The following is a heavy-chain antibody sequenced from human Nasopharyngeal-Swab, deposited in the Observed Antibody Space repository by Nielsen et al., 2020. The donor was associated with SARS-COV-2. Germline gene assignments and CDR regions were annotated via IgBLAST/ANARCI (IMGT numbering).Heavy chain of an antibody. V-gene: IGHV1-58*01. D-gene: IGHD6-19*01. Sequence: WVRQAPGQRLEWIGWIVVGSGNTNYAQKFQERVTITRDMSTSTAYMELSSLRSEGTAVYYCAATVAGMGSYGDWGQGTLVTVSS. J-gene: IGHJ4*02. CDR2: IVVGSGNT. CDR3: AATVAGMGSYGD.